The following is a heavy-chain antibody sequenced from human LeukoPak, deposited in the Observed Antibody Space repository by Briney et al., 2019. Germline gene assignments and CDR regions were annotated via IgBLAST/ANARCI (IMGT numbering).Heavy chain of an antibody. CDR1: GYTFTGYY. CDR3: ARVRMVRGVIWTENWFDP. J-gene: IGHJ5*02. D-gene: IGHD3-10*01. Sequence: ASVKVSCKASGYTFTGYYMHWVRQAPGQGLEWMGWINPNSGGTNYAQKFQGRVTMTRGTSISTAYMELSRLRSDDTAVYYCARVRMVRGVIWTENWFDPWGQGTLVTVFS. V-gene: IGHV1-2*02. CDR2: INPNSGGT.